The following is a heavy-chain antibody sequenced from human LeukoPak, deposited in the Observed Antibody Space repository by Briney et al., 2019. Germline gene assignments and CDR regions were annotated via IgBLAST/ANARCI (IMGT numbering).Heavy chain of an antibody. D-gene: IGHD3-22*01. CDR3: ARDNTYYYDSSGYYSDY. Sequence: GGSLRLSCAAAGFTFSSYWMSWVRQAPGKGLEWVANIKQDGSEKYYVDSVKGRFTISRDNAKNTLYLQMNSLRAEDTAVYYCARDNTYYYDSSGYYSDYWGQGTLVTVSS. CDR1: GFTFSSYW. V-gene: IGHV3-7*01. CDR2: IKQDGSEK. J-gene: IGHJ4*02.